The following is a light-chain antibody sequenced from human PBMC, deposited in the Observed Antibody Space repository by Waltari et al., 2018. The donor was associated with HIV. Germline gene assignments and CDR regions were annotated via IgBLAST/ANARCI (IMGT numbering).Light chain of an antibody. Sequence: QSALTQPPSASGSPGQSVNMSCTWAPRPIHAYNFISWDQQYSGKAPKLIIFEVTKRPSGVPDRFSGSRSGNTASLIVSGLQAEDEAVYFCSSFAGSNKLFGGGTKLTVL. CDR1: PRPIHAYNF. V-gene: IGLV2-8*01. J-gene: IGLJ2*01. CDR2: EVT. CDR3: SSFAGSNKL.